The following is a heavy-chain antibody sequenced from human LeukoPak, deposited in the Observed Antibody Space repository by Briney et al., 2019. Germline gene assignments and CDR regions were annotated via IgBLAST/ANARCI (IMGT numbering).Heavy chain of an antibody. D-gene: IGHD2-8*01. CDR2: INPSGGTT. Sequence: ASVKVSCNASGYTFTSSYMHWVRQAPGQGLEWVGIINPSGGTTIYAQKFQGRVTMTRDTSTSTVYMELRSLRSEDTAVYYCAKQIGGQYEDGFDIWGQGTMVTVSS. CDR3: AKQIGGQYEDGFDI. CDR1: GYTFTSSY. V-gene: IGHV1-46*01. J-gene: IGHJ3*02.